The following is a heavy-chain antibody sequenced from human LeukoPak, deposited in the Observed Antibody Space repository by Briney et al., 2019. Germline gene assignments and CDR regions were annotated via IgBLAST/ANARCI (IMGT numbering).Heavy chain of an antibody. V-gene: IGHV1-2*02. J-gene: IGHJ5*02. CDR1: LYTFTGYY. Sequence: ASVKVSFKSSLYTFTGYYMHWVGQPPGQGLEWMGWINPNSGGTNYAQKFQGRVTMTRDTSISTAYMELRRLRSDETAVYYCARDREAVAANWFDPWGQGTLVTVSS. CDR2: INPNSGGT. CDR3: ARDREAVAANWFDP. D-gene: IGHD6-19*01.